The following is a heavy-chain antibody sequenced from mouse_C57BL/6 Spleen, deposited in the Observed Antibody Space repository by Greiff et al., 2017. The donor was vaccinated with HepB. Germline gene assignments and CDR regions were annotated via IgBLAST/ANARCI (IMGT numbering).Heavy chain of an antibody. CDR2: IDPSDSYT. V-gene: IGHV1-59*01. J-gene: IGHJ1*03. CDR1: GYTFTSYW. CDR3: ARSTTVVAPGYFDV. Sequence: VQLQQPGAELVRPGPSVKLSCKASGYTFTSYWMHWVKQRPGQGLEWIGVIDPSDSYTNYNQKFKGKATLTVDTSSSTAYMQLSSLTSEDSSVYYCARSTTVVAPGYFDVWGTGTTVTVSS. D-gene: IGHD1-1*01.